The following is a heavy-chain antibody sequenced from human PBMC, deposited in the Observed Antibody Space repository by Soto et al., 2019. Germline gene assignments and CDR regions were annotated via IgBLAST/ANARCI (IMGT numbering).Heavy chain of an antibody. CDR3: ARGQSIAAAGSLRWFDP. J-gene: IGHJ5*02. CDR2: THHSGNT. CDR1: GASIISTQW. D-gene: IGHD6-13*01. V-gene: IGHV4-4*02. Sequence: SETLSLTCAVSGASIISTQWWTWVRQSPGKGLEWIAETHHSGNTKYNPSLKTRVTILLDKSKNQLSLNLTSVTAADTAVYYWARGQSIAAAGSLRWFDPWGQGTLVT.